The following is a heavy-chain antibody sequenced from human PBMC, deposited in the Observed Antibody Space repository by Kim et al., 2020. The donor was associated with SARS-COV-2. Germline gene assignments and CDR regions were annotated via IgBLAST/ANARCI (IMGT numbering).Heavy chain of an antibody. D-gene: IGHD6-19*01. CDR2: IWYDGSNK. CDR1: GFTFSSYG. J-gene: IGHJ4*02. CDR3: AREAGQWLAKTKYYFDY. Sequence: GGSLRLSCAASGFTFSSYGMHWVRQAPGKGLEWVAVIWYDGSNKYYADSVKGRFTISRDNSKNTLYLQMNSLRAEDTAVYYCAREAGQWLAKTKYYFDYWGQGTLVTVSS. V-gene: IGHV3-33*01.